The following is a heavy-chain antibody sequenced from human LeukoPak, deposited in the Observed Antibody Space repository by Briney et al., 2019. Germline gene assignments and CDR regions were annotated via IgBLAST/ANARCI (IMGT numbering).Heavy chain of an antibody. CDR2: IYYSGST. J-gene: IGHJ6*03. Sequence: PSGTLSLTCAVSGGSISSSSYYWGWIRQPPGKGLEWIGSIYYSGSTYYNPSLKSRVTISVDTSKNQFSLKLSSVTAADTAVYYCAREQLERYYYYYYMDVWGKGTTVTVSS. CDR1: GGSISSSSYY. CDR3: AREQLERYYYYYYMDV. D-gene: IGHD6-6*01. V-gene: IGHV4-39*07.